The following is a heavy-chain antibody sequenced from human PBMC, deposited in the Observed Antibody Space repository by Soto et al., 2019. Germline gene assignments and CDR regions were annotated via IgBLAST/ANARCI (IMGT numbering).Heavy chain of an antibody. CDR1: SDSISSYY. CDR3: ARAVGDPLYYLDY. V-gene: IGHV4-59*08. Sequence: QVQLQESGPGLVRPSETLSLTCTVSSDSISSYYWIWIRQSPGKGLEWIVYTDYSGNTNYNPSLKSRVTISGDTAKNQFSLRLSSVIAADTAVYYCARAVGDPLYYLDYWGQGTLVTVSS. D-gene: IGHD6-19*01. J-gene: IGHJ4*02. CDR2: TDYSGNT.